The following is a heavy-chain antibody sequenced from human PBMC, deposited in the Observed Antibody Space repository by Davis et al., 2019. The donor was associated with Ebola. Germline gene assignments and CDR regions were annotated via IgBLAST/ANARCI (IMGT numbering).Heavy chain of an antibody. Sequence: SETLSLTCTVSGGSISSHYWTWIRQPPGKGLEWIGHIHYSGSTHYNPSLKSRVTTSVDTSKNQFSLSLSSVTAADTAVYYCARSPPSTDFWSGYQHYYGMDVWGKGTTVTVSS. D-gene: IGHD3-3*01. V-gene: IGHV4-59*11. J-gene: IGHJ6*04. CDR1: GGSISSHY. CDR2: IHYSGST. CDR3: ARSPPSTDFWSGYQHYYGMDV.